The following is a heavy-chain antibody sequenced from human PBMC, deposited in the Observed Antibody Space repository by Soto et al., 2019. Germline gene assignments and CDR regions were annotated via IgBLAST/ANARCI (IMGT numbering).Heavy chain of an antibody. CDR2: ISGSGGST. Sequence: GGSLRLSCAASGFTFSSYAMSWVRQAPGKGLEWVSAISGSGGSTYYADSVKGRFTISRDNSKNTLYLQMNSLRAEDTAVYYCANKEGNDYYGSGSYLVWGQGTLVTVSS. J-gene: IGHJ4*02. CDR3: ANKEGNDYYGSGSYLV. D-gene: IGHD3-10*01. CDR1: GFTFSSYA. V-gene: IGHV3-23*01.